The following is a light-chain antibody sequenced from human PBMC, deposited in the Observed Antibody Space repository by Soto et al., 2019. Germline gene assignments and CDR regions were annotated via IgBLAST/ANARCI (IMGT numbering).Light chain of an antibody. Sequence: DIQMTQSPSTLSASVGDRVTITCRASQSISTWLAWYQHKPGKAPKLIIYRASSLESGVPSRFSGSESGTEFNLTISSLQPDDFATYYCQQYNSYWTFGQGTKVEIK. CDR3: QQYNSYWT. J-gene: IGKJ1*01. CDR1: QSISTW. CDR2: RAS. V-gene: IGKV1-5*03.